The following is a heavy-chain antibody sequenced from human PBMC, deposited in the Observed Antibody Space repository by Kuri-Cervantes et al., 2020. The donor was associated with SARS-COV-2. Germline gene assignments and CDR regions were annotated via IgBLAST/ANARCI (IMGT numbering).Heavy chain of an antibody. CDR3: ASEQPSRYCSSTSCYT. J-gene: IGHJ5*02. V-gene: IGHV1-18*01. CDR2: ISAYNGNT. Sequence: ASVKVSCKASGYTFTSYGISWVRQAPGQGLEWMGWISAYNGNTNYAQKLQGRVTITTDESTSTAYMELSSLRSEDTAVYYCASEQPSRYCSSTSCYTWGQGTLVTVSS. D-gene: IGHD2-2*02. CDR1: GYTFTSYG.